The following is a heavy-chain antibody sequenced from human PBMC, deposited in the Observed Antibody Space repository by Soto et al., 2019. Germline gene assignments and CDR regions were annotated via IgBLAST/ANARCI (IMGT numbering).Heavy chain of an antibody. Sequence: QVQLQESGPGLVKPSQTLSLTCTVSGGSISSGGYYWSWIRQHPGKGLEWIGYIYYSGSTYYNPSLMSRFTISVDTSKNQFSQRLSSVTAADTAVYYCARDFTDSSGPTLGMGVWGQGTTVTVSS. CDR2: IYYSGST. V-gene: IGHV4-31*03. CDR1: GGSISSGGYY. CDR3: ARDFTDSSGPTLGMGV. J-gene: IGHJ6*02. D-gene: IGHD6-19*01.